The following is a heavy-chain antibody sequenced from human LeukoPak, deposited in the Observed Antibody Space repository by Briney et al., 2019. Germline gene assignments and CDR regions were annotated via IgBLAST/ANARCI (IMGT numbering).Heavy chain of an antibody. CDR3: ARVRALSYYDSSGDLYYFDY. J-gene: IGHJ4*02. CDR2: IHYSGSI. D-gene: IGHD3-22*01. V-gene: IGHV4-59*01. CDR1: GXPITSYY. Sequence: SETLSLTCTVSGXPITSYYWSWLRQPPGKGLEWIGYIHYSGSIDYNPSLKSRVTISVDTSKNQLSLKLSSVTAADTAVYYCARVRALSYYDSSGDLYYFDYWGQGTLVTVSS.